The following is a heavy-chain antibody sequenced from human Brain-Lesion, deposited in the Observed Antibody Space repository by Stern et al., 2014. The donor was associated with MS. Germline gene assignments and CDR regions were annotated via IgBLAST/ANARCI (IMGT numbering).Heavy chain of an antibody. CDR3: ARETGGYTYGDTDFFDY. Sequence: QVQLVQSGPGLVKPSQTLSLTCIVSGDSISSGSFYWNWIRQPAGKGLEWIGRIHSSGSTNYNPYLKRRVTISGETPKKQLPPKVIFMTAADTAVYYCARETGGYTYGDTDFFDYWGQGALVTVSS. J-gene: IGHJ4*02. CDR2: IHSSGST. V-gene: IGHV4-61*02. D-gene: IGHD5-18*01. CDR1: GDSISSGSFY.